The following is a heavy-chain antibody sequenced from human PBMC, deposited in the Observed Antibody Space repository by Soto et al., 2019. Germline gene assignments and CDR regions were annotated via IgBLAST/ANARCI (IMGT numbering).Heavy chain of an antibody. Sequence: GGSLRLSCAASGFTFSSYWMSWVRQAPGKGLEWVANIKQDGSEKYYVDSVKGRFTISRDNAKNSLYLQMNSLRAEDTAVYYCARDCSYGYCGIDYWGQGTLVTVSS. CDR2: IKQDGSEK. J-gene: IGHJ4*02. V-gene: IGHV3-7*05. CDR1: GFTFSSYW. CDR3: ARDCSYGYCGIDY. D-gene: IGHD5-18*01.